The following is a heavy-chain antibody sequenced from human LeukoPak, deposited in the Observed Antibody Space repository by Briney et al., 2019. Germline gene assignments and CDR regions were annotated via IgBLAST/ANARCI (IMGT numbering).Heavy chain of an antibody. CDR2: IYYSGSA. CDR1: GGSISSYY. CDR3: ARVVDGIRTAASFDP. D-gene: IGHD2-2*01. J-gene: IGHJ5*02. Sequence: PSETLSLTCTVSGGSISSYYWSWIRQPPGKGLEWIGYIYYSGSANYNPSLKSRVTISVDTSKNQFSLKLSSVTAADTAVYYCARVVDGIRTAASFDPWGQGTLVTVSS. V-gene: IGHV4-59*01.